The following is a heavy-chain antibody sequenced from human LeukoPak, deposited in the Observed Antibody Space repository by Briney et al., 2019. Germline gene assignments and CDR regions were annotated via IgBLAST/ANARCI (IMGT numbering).Heavy chain of an antibody. V-gene: IGHV1-69*05. CDR1: GGTFSSYA. Sequence: GASVKVSCKASGGTFSSYAISWVRQAPGQGLEWMGGIIPIFGTANYAQKFQGRVTITTDESTSTAYMELSSLRSEDTAVYYCASISGEWSGYPNWFDPWGQGTLVTVSS. CDR2: IIPIFGTA. J-gene: IGHJ5*02. D-gene: IGHD3-3*01. CDR3: ASISGEWSGYPNWFDP.